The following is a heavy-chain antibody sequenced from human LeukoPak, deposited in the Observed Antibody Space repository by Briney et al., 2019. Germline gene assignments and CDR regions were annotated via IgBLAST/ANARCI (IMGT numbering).Heavy chain of an antibody. J-gene: IGHJ4*02. D-gene: IGHD3-10*01. V-gene: IGHV4-59*01. CDR1: GGSISSYY. Sequence: SETLSLTCTVSGGSISSYYWSWIRRPPGKGLEWIGYIYYSGSINYNPSLKSRVTISVDTSRNLFSMKLNSVTAADTAVYYCAGSGGLSNQGAVFDYWGQGTLVTVSS. CDR2: IYYSGSI. CDR3: AGSGGLSNQGAVFDY.